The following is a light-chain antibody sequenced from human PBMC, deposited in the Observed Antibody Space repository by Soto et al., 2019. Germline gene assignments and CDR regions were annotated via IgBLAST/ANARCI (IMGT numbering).Light chain of an antibody. V-gene: IGKV3-20*01. CDR2: GAS. J-gene: IGKJ1*01. CDR3: QQYGRSPPWT. CDR1: QSVSSSY. Sequence: EIVLTQSPGTLSLSPGERATLSCRASQSVSSSYLAWYQQKPGQAPRLLIYGASSRATGITDRFSGSGSGTEFTLTISRLEPEDFAVYYCQQYGRSPPWTFGQGTKVEIK.